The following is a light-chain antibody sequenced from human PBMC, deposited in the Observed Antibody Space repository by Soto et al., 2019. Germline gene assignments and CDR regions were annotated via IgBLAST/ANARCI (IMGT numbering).Light chain of an antibody. CDR2: GAS. V-gene: IGKV3-11*01. CDR3: QQRSNWLT. J-gene: IGKJ4*01. Sequence: ENVLTQSPATLSLSPGERATLSCRASQSVGNNYLAWYQQKPGQAPRLLIYGASNRATGIPDRFSGSGSGTDFTLTISSLEPEDFAVYYCQQRSNWLTFGGGTKVDIK. CDR1: QSVGNNY.